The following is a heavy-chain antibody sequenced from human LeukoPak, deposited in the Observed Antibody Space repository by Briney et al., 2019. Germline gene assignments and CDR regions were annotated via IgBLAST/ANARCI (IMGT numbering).Heavy chain of an antibody. CDR3: AGYYDSSGYSMSGYYYYYMDV. J-gene: IGHJ6*03. D-gene: IGHD3-22*01. CDR2: ISGSGGST. V-gene: IGHV3-23*01. CDR1: GFTFSSYA. Sequence: GGSLRLSCAASGFTFSSYAMSWVRQAPGKGLEWVSAISGSGGSTYYADSVKGRFTISRDNSRNTLYLQMNSLRAEDTAVYYCAGYYDSSGYSMSGYYYYYMDVWGKGTTVTVSS.